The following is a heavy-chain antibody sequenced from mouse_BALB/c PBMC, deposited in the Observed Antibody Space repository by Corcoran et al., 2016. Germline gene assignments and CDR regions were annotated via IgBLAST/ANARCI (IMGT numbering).Heavy chain of an antibody. Sequence: QIQLVQSGPEMKKPGETVKISCKASGYTFTNCGMNWVKQAPGKGLKWMGWINTYTGEPTYADDIKGRFVFSLETSASTAYLQINNLKNEDMATYFCAKWWTSMITSYFDSWGQGTTLTVSS. CDR2: INTYTGEP. J-gene: IGHJ2*01. V-gene: IGHV9-1*02. CDR3: AKWWTSMITSYFDS. CDR1: GYTFTNCG. D-gene: IGHD2-4*01.